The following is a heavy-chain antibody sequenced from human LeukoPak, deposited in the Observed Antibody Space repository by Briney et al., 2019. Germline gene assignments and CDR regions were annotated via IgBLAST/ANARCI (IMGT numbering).Heavy chain of an antibody. CDR2: ISYDGSNK. Sequence: GGSLRLSCAASGFIFSSYAMHWVRQAPGKGLEWVAVISYDGSNKYYADSVKGRFTISRDNSKNTLYLQMNSLRAEDTAVYYCARDLVVVVAATRKKIYYYYGMDVWGQGTTVTVSS. D-gene: IGHD2-15*01. J-gene: IGHJ6*02. CDR3: ARDLVVVVAATRKKIYYYYGMDV. V-gene: IGHV3-30*04. CDR1: GFIFSSYA.